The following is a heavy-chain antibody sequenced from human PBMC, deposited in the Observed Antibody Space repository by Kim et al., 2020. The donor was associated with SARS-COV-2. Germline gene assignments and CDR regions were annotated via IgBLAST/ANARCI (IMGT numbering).Heavy chain of an antibody. Sequence: GGSLRLSCAASGFTFSSYSMNWVRQAPGKGLEWVSSISSSSSYIYYADSVKGRFTISRDNAKNSLYQQMNSLRAEDTAVYYCARDGVSRSSWSEGRGYWGQGTLVTVSS. CDR1: GFTFSSYS. D-gene: IGHD6-13*01. J-gene: IGHJ4*02. CDR3: ARDGVSRSSWSEGRGY. V-gene: IGHV3-21*01. CDR2: ISSSSSYI.